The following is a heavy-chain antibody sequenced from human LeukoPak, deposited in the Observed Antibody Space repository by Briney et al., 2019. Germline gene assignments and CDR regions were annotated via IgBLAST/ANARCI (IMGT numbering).Heavy chain of an antibody. D-gene: IGHD2-2*01. J-gene: IGHJ4*02. CDR1: GGSFSGYY. CDR2: INHRGST. V-gene: IGHV4-34*01. Sequence: PSETLSLTCAVYGGSFSGYYWSAIRQPPGKGGECRGEINHRGSTNYNPSLKRGVTISVDTSKTQFSLKLSSVTAADTAAYYCERYYSSTSCSYDYWGQGTLVTVSS. CDR3: ERYYSSTSCSYDY.